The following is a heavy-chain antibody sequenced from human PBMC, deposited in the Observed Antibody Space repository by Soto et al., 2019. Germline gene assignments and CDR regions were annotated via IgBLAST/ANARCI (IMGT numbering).Heavy chain of an antibody. V-gene: IGHV4-34*01. CDR2: MNQSRST. CDR1: GGSFSGYY. D-gene: IGHD2-15*01. CDR3: ASPRAALRDNYYDYYGMDV. J-gene: IGHJ6*02. Sequence: SETLSLTRAVYGGSFSGYYRNWIRQHPGKGLWWVGNMNQSRSTCYNPSLKSRVTISVGTAENQFSLDLSSVTAADTAVYYCASPRAALRDNYYDYYGMDVWGQRTTVTVSS.